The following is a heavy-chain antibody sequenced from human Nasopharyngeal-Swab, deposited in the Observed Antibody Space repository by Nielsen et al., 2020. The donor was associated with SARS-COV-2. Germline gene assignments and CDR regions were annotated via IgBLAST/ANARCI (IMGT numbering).Heavy chain of an antibody. CDR3: ARDRRPSSGWYSSAFDI. D-gene: IGHD6-19*01. CDR2: ISSSSSYI. V-gene: IGHV3-21*01. Sequence: LSLTCAASGFTFSSYSMNWVRQAPGKGLEWVSSISSSSSYIYYADSVKGRFTISRDNAKNSLYLQMNSLRAEDTAVYYCARDRRPSSGWYSSAFDIWGQGTMVTVSS. CDR1: GFTFSSYS. J-gene: IGHJ3*02.